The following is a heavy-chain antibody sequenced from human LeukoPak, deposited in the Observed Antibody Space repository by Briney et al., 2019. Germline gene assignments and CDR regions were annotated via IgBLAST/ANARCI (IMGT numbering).Heavy chain of an antibody. Sequence: GGSLRLSCAASGFAFSSYEMNWVRQAPGKGLEWVSYFSGSGSTIYYADSVKGRFTISRDNAKNSLYLQMNSLRAEDTAVYYCARDAMVYAKPVPFDYWGQGTLVTVSS. CDR3: ARDAMVYAKPVPFDY. D-gene: IGHD2-8*01. J-gene: IGHJ4*02. CDR1: GFAFSSYE. CDR2: FSGSGSTI. V-gene: IGHV3-48*03.